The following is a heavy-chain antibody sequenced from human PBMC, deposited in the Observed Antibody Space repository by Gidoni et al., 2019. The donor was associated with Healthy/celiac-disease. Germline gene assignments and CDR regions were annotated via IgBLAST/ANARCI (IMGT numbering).Heavy chain of an antibody. D-gene: IGHD3-10*01. Sequence: QVQLQESGPGLVKPSQTLSLTCTVSGGSISSGGYYWSWNRQHPGKGLEWIGYIYYSGSTYYNPSLKSRVTISVDTSKNQFSLKLSSVTAADTAVYYCARDQREWFGELTGMDVWGQGTTVTVSS. J-gene: IGHJ6*02. V-gene: IGHV4-31*03. CDR1: GGSISSGGYY. CDR2: IYYSGST. CDR3: ARDQREWFGELTGMDV.